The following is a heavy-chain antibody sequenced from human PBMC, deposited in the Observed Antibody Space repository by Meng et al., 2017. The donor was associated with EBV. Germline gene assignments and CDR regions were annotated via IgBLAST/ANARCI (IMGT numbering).Heavy chain of an antibody. CDR1: GGTFSSYA. J-gene: IGHJ4*02. V-gene: IGHV1-69*06. CDR3: ARAEIAAAGRLDY. D-gene: IGHD6-13*01. Sequence: GQLVRAGAEVKKPGASVKVSGKASGGTFSSYAISWVRQAPGQGLEWMGGIIPIFGTANYAQKFQGRVTITADKSTSTAYMELSSLRSEDTAVYYCARAEIAAAGRLDYWGQGTLVTVSS. CDR2: IIPIFGTA.